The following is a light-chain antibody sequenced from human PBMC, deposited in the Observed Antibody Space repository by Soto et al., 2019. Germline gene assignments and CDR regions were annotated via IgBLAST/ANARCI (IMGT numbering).Light chain of an antibody. CDR3: QQYNNWPLT. CDR2: DAS. Sequence: EIVMTQSPATLSVSPGDRATLSCRASQSVGNDLAWYQQKPGQAPRLLIYDASTRATGIPARFSGSGSGTEFNLTISSLLSEDFAVYSCQQYNNWPLTFGGGTKVDIK. CDR1: QSVGND. J-gene: IGKJ4*01. V-gene: IGKV3D-15*01.